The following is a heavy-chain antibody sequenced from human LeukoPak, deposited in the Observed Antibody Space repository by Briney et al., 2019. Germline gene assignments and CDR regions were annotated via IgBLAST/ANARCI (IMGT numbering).Heavy chain of an antibody. V-gene: IGHV4-34*01. CDR1: GGSFSGYY. CDR3: ARGKDCSSTSCYGGYYFDY. D-gene: IGHD2-2*01. Sequence: SDTLSLTCAVYGGSFSGYYWSWIRQPPGKGLEWIGEINHSGSTNYNPSLKSRVTISVDTSKNQFSLKLSSVTAADTAVYYCARGKDCSSTSCYGGYYFDYWGQGTLVTVSS. CDR2: INHSGST. J-gene: IGHJ4*02.